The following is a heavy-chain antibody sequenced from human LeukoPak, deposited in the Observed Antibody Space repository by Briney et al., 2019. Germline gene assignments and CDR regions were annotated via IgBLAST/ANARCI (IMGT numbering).Heavy chain of an antibody. CDR1: GFTFSSYG. Sequence: GGSLRLSCAASGFTFSSYGMSWVRQAPGRGLEWVSAISGSGGSTYYADSVKGRFTISRDNSKNTLFLQMNSLRAEDTAVYYCAKRRGLELLYYYYMDVWGKGTTVTVSS. V-gene: IGHV3-23*01. CDR2: ISGSGGST. D-gene: IGHD1-7*01. CDR3: AKRRGLELLYYYYMDV. J-gene: IGHJ6*03.